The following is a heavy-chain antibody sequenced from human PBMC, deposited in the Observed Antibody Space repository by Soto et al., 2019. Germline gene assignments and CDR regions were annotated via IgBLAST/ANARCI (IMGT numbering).Heavy chain of an antibody. CDR2: IYWNDDK. D-gene: IGHD3-10*01. CDR1: GFSLSTSGVG. Sequence: SGPTLVKPTQTLTLTCTFSGFSLSTSGVGVGWIRQPPGKALEWLALIYWNDDKRYSPSLKSRLTITKDTSKNQVVLTMTNMDPVDTATYYCARQIMVRGALAGFDPWGQGTLVTVSS. V-gene: IGHV2-5*01. CDR3: ARQIMVRGALAGFDP. J-gene: IGHJ5*02.